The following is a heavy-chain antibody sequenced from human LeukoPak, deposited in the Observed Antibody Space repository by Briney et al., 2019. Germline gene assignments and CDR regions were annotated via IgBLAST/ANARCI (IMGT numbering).Heavy chain of an antibody. CDR1: GYTFIDYY. V-gene: IGHV1-2*02. CDR3: ARVLPGYCSGGSCSNSPFDY. CDR2: INPNSGGT. J-gene: IGHJ4*02. D-gene: IGHD2-15*01. Sequence: GASVKVSCKASGYTFIDYYIHWVRQAPGQGLEWMGWINPNSGGTNYAQKFQGRVTMTRDTSISTAYMELSRLRSDDTAVYYCARVLPGYCSGGSCSNSPFDYWSQGTLVTVSS.